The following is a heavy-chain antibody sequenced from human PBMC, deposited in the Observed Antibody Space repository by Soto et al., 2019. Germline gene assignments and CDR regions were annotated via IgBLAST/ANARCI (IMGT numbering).Heavy chain of an antibody. CDR3: ARSFFGRGVGPGDFGF. J-gene: IGHJ6*01. CDR1: GYTFTSYN. Sequence: ASVKVSCKASGYTFTSYNINCVRQAPGQGLEWLGWISVHNGYTSYAQKFQGRVTMTTDTSTSTVYMELSSLRSEDTAVYYCARSFFGRGVGPGDFGFWGRGTTV. D-gene: IGHD3-10*01. V-gene: IGHV1-18*01. CDR2: ISVHNGYT.